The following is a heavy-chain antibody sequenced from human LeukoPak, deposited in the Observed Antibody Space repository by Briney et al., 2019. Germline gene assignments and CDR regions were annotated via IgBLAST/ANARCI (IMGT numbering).Heavy chain of an antibody. CDR3: ARDLFVSGYVYFDY. CDR2: IYYSGST. J-gene: IGHJ4*02. CDR1: GGSISSYY. D-gene: IGHD6-13*01. V-gene: IGHV4-59*01. Sequence: SETLSLTCTVSGGSISSYYWSWIRQPPGKGLEWIGYIYYSGSTNYNPSLKSRVTISVDTSKNQFSLKLSSVTAADTAVYYCARDLFVSGYVYFDYWGQGTLVTVSS.